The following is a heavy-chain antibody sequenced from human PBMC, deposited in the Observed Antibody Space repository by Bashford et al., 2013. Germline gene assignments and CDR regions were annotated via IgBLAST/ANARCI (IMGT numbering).Heavy chain of an antibody. Sequence: SETLSLTCTVSGGSISSSNYYWGWIRQPPGKGLEWIGSIYYSGSTYYNPSLKSRVTISVDTSKNQFSLKLSSVTAADTAVYCARQPALRYGMDVWGQGTTVTVSS. CDR2: IYYSGST. CDR3: ARQPALRYGMDV. J-gene: IGHJ6*02. V-gene: IGHV4-39*01. D-gene: IGHD3-16*01. CDR1: GGSISSSNYY.